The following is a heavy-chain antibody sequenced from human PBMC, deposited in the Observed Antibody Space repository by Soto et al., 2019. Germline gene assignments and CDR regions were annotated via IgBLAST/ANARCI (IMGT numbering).Heavy chain of an antibody. CDR1: GFTFSSYS. CDR3: ARDCTGGYCSSGLDP. V-gene: IGHV3-48*01. D-gene: IGHD2-2*03. Sequence: GGSLRLSCAASGFTFSSYSMNWVRQAPGKGLEWVSYISSSSSTIYYADSVKGRFTISRDNAKNSLYLQMNSLRAEDTAVYYCARDCTGGYCSSGLDPWGQGNLLPVSS. J-gene: IGHJ5*02. CDR2: ISSSSSTI.